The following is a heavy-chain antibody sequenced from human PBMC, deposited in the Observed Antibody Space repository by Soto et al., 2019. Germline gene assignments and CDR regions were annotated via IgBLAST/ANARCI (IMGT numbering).Heavy chain of an antibody. CDR1: GFTVSNFK. CDR3: ARAGPTSSYSYTLDV. CDR2: INGDGSNT. V-gene: IGHV3-74*01. D-gene: IGHD1-1*01. J-gene: IGHJ6*02. Sequence: PGGSLRLSCAASGFTVSNFKMHWVRQAPGKGLVWVSRINGDGSNTDYADSVKGRFTISRDNAKRTVFLQVSSLTADDTAVYFCARAGPTSSYSYTLDVWGPGTTVTVSS.